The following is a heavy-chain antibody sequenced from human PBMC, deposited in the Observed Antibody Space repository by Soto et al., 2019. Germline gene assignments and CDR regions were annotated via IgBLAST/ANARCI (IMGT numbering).Heavy chain of an antibody. D-gene: IGHD3-3*01. CDR1: GGSFSSYY. CDR3: ARGEPRFMEWLLLSEYFDP. V-gene: IGHV4-34*01. J-gene: IGHJ5*02. Sequence: QVQLQQWGAGLLKPSETLSLTCAVYGGSFSSYYWSWIRQPPGKGLEWIGVINHSGSTNYDPSLKNRVTISIDTSKNQVSLTLSSVTAADTAVYYCARGEPRFMEWLLLSEYFDPWGQGTLVTVSS. CDR2: INHSGST.